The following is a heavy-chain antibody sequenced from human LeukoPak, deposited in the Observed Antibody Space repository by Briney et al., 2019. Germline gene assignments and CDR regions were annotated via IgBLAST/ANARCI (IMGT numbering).Heavy chain of an antibody. D-gene: IGHD2-2*01. CDR3: ARAGYCSSTSCMDY. CDR1: GFTFSSYW. Sequence: GGSLRLSCAASGFTFSSYWMHWVRQAPGKGLVWVSRINSDGSSTSYADSVKGRSTISRDNAKNTLYLQMNSLRAEDTAVYYCARAGYCSSTSCMDYWGQGTLVTVSS. J-gene: IGHJ4*02. V-gene: IGHV3-74*01. CDR2: INSDGSST.